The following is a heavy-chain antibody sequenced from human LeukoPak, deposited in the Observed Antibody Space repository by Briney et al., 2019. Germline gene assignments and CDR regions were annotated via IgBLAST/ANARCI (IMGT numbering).Heavy chain of an antibody. Sequence: GGSLRLSCAASGFTFSSYGMHWVRQAPGKGLEWVAVISYDGSSKYYADSVKGRFTISRDNSKNTLYLQMNSLRAEDTAVYYCASGYSYGYGYWGQGTLVTVSS. J-gene: IGHJ4*02. CDR2: ISYDGSSK. CDR1: GFTFSSYG. CDR3: ASGYSYGYGY. V-gene: IGHV3-30*03. D-gene: IGHD5-18*01.